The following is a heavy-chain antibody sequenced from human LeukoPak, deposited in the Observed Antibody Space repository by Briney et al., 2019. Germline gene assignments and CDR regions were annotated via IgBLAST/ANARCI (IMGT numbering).Heavy chain of an antibody. Sequence: ASVKVSCKASGYTFTGYYMHWVRQAPGQGLEWMGWINPNSGGTNYAQKFQGRVTMTRDTSISTAYMELSRLRSDDTAVYYCARGPRVGALGVGPSVAFDYWGQGTLVTASS. CDR2: INPNSGGT. CDR3: ARGPRVGALGVGPSVAFDY. CDR1: GYTFTGYY. J-gene: IGHJ4*02. D-gene: IGHD1-26*01. V-gene: IGHV1-2*02.